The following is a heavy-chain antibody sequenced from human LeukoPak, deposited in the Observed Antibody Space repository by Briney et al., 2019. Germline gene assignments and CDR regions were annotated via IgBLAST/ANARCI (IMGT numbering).Heavy chain of an antibody. Sequence: ASVKVSCKASGYTFTSYSIHWVRQAPGQGLEWMGLINPSGGSTSNAQKFQGRVTMTRDTSISTAYMELSRLRSDDTAVYYCARKRRDLWFGESQNNYYYYYMDVWGKGTTVTVSS. V-gene: IGHV1-46*01. CDR1: GYTFTSYS. D-gene: IGHD3-10*01. CDR3: ARKRRDLWFGESQNNYYYYYMDV. J-gene: IGHJ6*03. CDR2: INPSGGST.